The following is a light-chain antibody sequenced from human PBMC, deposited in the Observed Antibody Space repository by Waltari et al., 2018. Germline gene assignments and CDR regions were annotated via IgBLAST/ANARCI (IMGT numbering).Light chain of an antibody. CDR3: QQLHRYPMT. V-gene: IGKV1-9*01. Sequence: IQLTQSPSSLSASVGDRVAITCRASQGINTFLAWYQQKPGKAPKLLIYVASTSQSGVPSRFSGSGSGTDFTLTISSLQPEDFATYYCQQLHRYPMTFGRGTKVEIK. CDR2: VAS. CDR1: QGINTF. J-gene: IGKJ1*01.